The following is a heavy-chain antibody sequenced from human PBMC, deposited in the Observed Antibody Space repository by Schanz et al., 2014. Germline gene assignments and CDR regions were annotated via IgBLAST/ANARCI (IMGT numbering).Heavy chain of an antibody. J-gene: IGHJ4*02. CDR2: INPILDIT. CDR3: ARAGQDYSDSSGYATYYFGN. D-gene: IGHD3-22*01. V-gene: IGHV1-69*09. Sequence: QVLLVQSGAEVKKPGASVKVSCKASGYTFTGHRMHWVRQAPGQGPEWMGWINPILDITNYAQKFQGRVTIAADKSTSTAYMELSNLRSEDTAVYYCARAGQDYSDSSGYATYYFGNWGQGTLVTVSS. CDR1: GYTFTGHR.